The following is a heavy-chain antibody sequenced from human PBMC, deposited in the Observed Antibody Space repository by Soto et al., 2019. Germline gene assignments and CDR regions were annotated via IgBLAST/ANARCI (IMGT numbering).Heavy chain of an antibody. V-gene: IGHV4-39*07. J-gene: IGHJ4*02. D-gene: IGHD3-10*01. CDR2: IHYSGST. Sequence: SETLSLTCTVSGGSISSSSYYWGWVRQPPGQGLEWIGSIHYSGSTYYNPSLKSRVTMSVDASKNQFSLKLSSVTAADTAVYYCARAPRGNYGYPSYFDYWGQGTLVTVSS. CDR3: ARAPRGNYGYPSYFDY. CDR1: GGSISSSSYY.